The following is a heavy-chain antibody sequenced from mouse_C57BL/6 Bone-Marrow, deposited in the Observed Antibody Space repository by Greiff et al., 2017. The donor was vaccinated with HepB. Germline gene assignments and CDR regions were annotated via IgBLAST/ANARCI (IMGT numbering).Heavy chain of an antibody. D-gene: IGHD2-4*01. CDR3: TRDEDYDSLYAMDY. J-gene: IGHJ4*01. CDR2: ISSGGDYI. Sequence: EVKVVESGEGLVKPGGSLKLSCAASGFTFSSYAMSWVRQTPEKRLEWVAYISSGGDYIYYADTVKGRFTISRDNARNTLYLQMSSLKSEDTAMYYCTRDEDYDSLYAMDYWGQGTSVTVSS. V-gene: IGHV5-9-1*02. CDR1: GFTFSSYA.